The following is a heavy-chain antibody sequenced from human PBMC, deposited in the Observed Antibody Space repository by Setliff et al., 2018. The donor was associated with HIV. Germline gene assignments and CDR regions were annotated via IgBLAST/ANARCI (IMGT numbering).Heavy chain of an antibody. V-gene: IGHV1-69*05. CDR3: ARDSSLVDTAMVTTLDAFDI. CDR1: GGTFSSYG. D-gene: IGHD5-18*01. Sequence: ASVKVSCKASGGTFSSYGITWVRQAPGRGLDWMGGIIPAFGTANYAQKLQGRVTMTTDTSTSTAYMELRSLRSEDTAVYYCARDSSLVDTAMVTTLDAFDIWGQGTMVTVSS. J-gene: IGHJ3*02. CDR2: IIPAFGTA.